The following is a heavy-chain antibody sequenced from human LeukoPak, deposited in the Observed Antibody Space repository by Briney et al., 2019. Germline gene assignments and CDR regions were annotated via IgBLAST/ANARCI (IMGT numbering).Heavy chain of an antibody. V-gene: IGHV3-23*01. Sequence: GGSLRLSCSASGFTFSSYAMNWVRQAPGKGLEWAEIISGSGDNTYYKDCLKGRFTISRDNSKNTLYLQMNSLKIEDTAMYYCTREYSGSFDYWGQGALVTVSS. CDR1: GFTFSSYA. D-gene: IGHD1-26*01. J-gene: IGHJ4*02. CDR3: TREYSGSFDY. CDR2: ISGSGDNT.